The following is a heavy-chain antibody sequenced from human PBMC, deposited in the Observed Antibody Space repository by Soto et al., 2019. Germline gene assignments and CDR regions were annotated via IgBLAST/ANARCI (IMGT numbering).Heavy chain of an antibody. CDR2: MNPNSGNT. CDR1: GYTFTSYD. Sequence: VASVKVSCKASGYTFTSYDINWVRQATGQGLEWMGWMNPNSGNTGYAQKFQGRVTMTRNTSISTAYMELSSLRSEDTAVYYCARLYYDFWSGSYGMDVWGQGTTVTVSS. D-gene: IGHD3-3*01. J-gene: IGHJ6*02. CDR3: ARLYYDFWSGSYGMDV. V-gene: IGHV1-8*01.